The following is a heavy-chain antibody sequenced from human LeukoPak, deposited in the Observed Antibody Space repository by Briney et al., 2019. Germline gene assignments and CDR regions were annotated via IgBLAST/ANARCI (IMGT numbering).Heavy chain of an antibody. CDR3: ARDIAVVMGFDY. CDR1: GGSISSYY. V-gene: IGHV4-4*07. CDR2: IYTSGST. Sequence: SETLSLTCPVSGGSISSYYWSWIRQPAGKGLEWIGRIYTSGSTNYNPSLKSRVTMSVDTSKNQFSLKLSSVTAADTAVCYCARDIAVVMGFDYWGQGTLVTVSS. J-gene: IGHJ4*02. D-gene: IGHD3-3*01.